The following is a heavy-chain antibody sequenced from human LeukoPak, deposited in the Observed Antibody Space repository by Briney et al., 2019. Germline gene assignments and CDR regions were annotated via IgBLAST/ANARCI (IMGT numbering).Heavy chain of an antibody. V-gene: IGHV1-2*02. J-gene: IGHJ6*03. D-gene: IGHD3-10*01. CDR3: ASFSFGVYYMDV. Sequence: ASVKVSCKASGYTFTGYYMHWVRQAPGQGLEWIGWINPNSGGTKYAQKFQGRVTMTRDTSISTAYMELSRRRSDDTAVYYCASFSFGVYYMDVWGKGTTVTISS. CDR1: GYTFTGYY. CDR2: INPNSGGT.